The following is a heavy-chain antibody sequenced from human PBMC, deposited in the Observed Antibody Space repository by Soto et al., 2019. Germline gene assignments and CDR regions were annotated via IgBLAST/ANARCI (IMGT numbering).Heavy chain of an antibody. Sequence: GGSLRLSCAASGFTFSSYEMNWVRQAPGKGLEWVSYISSSGSTIYYADSVKGRFTISRDNAKNSLYLQMNSLRAEDTAVYYCASLTGIVATTYFDYWGQGTLVIVSS. CDR3: ASLTGIVATTYFDY. CDR1: GFTFSSYE. CDR2: ISSSGSTI. D-gene: IGHD5-12*01. V-gene: IGHV3-48*03. J-gene: IGHJ4*02.